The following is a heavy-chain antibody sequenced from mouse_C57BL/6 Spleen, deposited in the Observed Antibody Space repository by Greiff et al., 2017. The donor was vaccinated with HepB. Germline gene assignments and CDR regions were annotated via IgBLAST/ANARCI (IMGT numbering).Heavy chain of an antibody. V-gene: IGHV1-50*01. CDR3: ARWVTGLFYAMDY. CDR1: GYTFTSYW. Sequence: QVQLKQPGAELVKPGASVKLSCKASGYTFTSYWMQWVKQRPGQGLEWIGEIDPSDSYTNYNQKFKGKATLTVDTSSSTAYMQLSSLTSEDSAVYYCARWVTGLFYAMDYWGQGTSVTVSS. CDR2: IDPSDSYT. D-gene: IGHD2-1*01. J-gene: IGHJ4*01.